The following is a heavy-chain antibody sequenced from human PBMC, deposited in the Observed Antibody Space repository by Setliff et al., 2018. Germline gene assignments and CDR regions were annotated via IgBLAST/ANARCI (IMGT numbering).Heavy chain of an antibody. CDR3: ARGTRGYDSSGYYWFDP. CDR1: GDSISDAS. CDR2: VFYNGAA. D-gene: IGHD3-22*01. V-gene: IGHV4-59*01. J-gene: IGHJ5*02. Sequence: SETLSLTCTVSGDSISDASIMAWIRQPPGKGLEFIGYVFYNGAAKYDPSLKSRVTMSVDPSKTQFSLKLNSMTTADTAVYYCARGTRGYDSSGYYWFDPWGQGTLVTVSS.